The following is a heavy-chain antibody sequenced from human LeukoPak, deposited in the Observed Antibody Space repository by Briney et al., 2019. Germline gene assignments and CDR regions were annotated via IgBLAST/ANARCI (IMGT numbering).Heavy chain of an antibody. Sequence: GGSLRLSCAASGFTFSDYAMIWVRQAPGKGLEWVSAIGGGGGNIHYAESVKGRFTISRDNSKNALSLQMNSLRAEDTAVYYCARLTGEALDYWGQGTLVTVSS. V-gene: IGHV3-23*01. CDR1: GFTFSDYA. CDR2: IGGGGGNI. CDR3: ARLTGEALDY. J-gene: IGHJ4*02. D-gene: IGHD1-20*01.